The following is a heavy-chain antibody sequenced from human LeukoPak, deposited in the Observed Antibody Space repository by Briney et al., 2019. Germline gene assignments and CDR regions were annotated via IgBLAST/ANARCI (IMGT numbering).Heavy chain of an antibody. J-gene: IGHJ3*02. V-gene: IGHV1-18*01. CDR3: AREQGDTIFGVVTRGAFDI. CDR2: INPYNGNT. D-gene: IGHD3-3*01. Sequence: ASVTVSCKASGYSFTSYGITWVRQAPGQGLEWMGWINPYNGNTNYAQKLQGRVTMTTDTSTNTAYMELSSLRSEVTAVYYCAREQGDTIFGVVTRGAFDIWGQGTMGTVS. CDR1: GYSFTSYG.